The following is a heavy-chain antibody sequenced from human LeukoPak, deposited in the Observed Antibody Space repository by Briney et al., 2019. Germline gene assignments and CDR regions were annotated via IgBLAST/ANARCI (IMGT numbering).Heavy chain of an antibody. D-gene: IGHD2-21*02. CDR1: GLTFSSYA. J-gene: IGHJ4*02. Sequence: GRSLGLSCAASGLTFSSYAMHWVRQAPGKGLEWVALISYDGSNKYYADSVKGRFTISRDNSKNTLYLQMNSLRAEDTAVYYCARDSQAYCGGDCYYFDYWGQGTLVTVSS. CDR3: ARDSQAYCGGDCYYFDY. CDR2: ISYDGSNK. V-gene: IGHV3-30-3*01.